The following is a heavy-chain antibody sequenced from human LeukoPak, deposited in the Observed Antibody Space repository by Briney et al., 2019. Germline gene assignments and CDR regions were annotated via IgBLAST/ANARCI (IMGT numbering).Heavy chain of an antibody. Sequence: GGSLRLSCAASGFTFSSYGMSWVRQAPGKGLEWVSAISGSGGSTYYADSVKGRFTIPRDNTKNTLCLQMNSLRAEDTAVYYCAKDLVPAAINHRRDYYYYMDVWGSGTTVTISS. J-gene: IGHJ6*03. CDR2: ISGSGGST. D-gene: IGHD2-2*01. CDR3: AKDLVPAAINHRRDYYYYMDV. V-gene: IGHV3-23*01. CDR1: GFTFSSYG.